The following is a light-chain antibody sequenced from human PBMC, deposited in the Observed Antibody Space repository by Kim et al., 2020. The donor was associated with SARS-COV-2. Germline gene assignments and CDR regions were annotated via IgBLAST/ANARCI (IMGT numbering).Light chain of an antibody. Sequence: ERVLTQSPATLSVSPEERVTLSCRASQYISSNLAWYQHKPGQAPRLLIHGASTRATGIPARFSGSGSGTDFTLTISSLQSEDFAVYYCQKYYNWPRTFGQGTKVDIK. CDR3: QKYYNWPRT. CDR1: QYISSN. J-gene: IGKJ1*01. CDR2: GAS. V-gene: IGKV3D-15*01.